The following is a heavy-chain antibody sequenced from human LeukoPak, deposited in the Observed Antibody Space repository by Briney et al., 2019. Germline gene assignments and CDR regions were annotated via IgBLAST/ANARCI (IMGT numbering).Heavy chain of an antibody. J-gene: IGHJ4*02. Sequence: GGSLRLSCAASGVTLSSSAISGVRQAPGEGREWRSSINVGGGATYYADSVTGRSTFPSDSSKNTLHLQMNRRTPEDTAVYYCAKPYPTTRGVNFDYWGQGTLVTASS. CDR2: INVGGGAT. V-gene: IGHV3-23*01. D-gene: IGHD3-10*01. CDR1: GVTLSSSA. CDR3: AKPYPTTRGVNFDY.